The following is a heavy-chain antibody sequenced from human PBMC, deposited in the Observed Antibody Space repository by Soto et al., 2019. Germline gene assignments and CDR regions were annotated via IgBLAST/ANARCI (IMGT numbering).Heavy chain of an antibody. Sequence: ASVKVSCKASRYTFTSYYMHWVRQAPGQGLEWMGIINPSGRSTSYAQKFQGRITMTRDTSTSTVYMEVSSLRSEDTAVYYCARDMGNSGWYDRGMDVWGKGTTVTVSS. CDR3: ARDMGNSGWYDRGMDV. CDR2: INPSGRST. CDR1: RYTFTSYY. J-gene: IGHJ6*04. D-gene: IGHD6-19*01. V-gene: IGHV1-46*01.